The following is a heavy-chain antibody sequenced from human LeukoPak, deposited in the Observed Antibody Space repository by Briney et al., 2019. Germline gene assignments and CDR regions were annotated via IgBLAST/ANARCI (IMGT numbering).Heavy chain of an antibody. CDR2: LNHCGSA. CDR3: ARGRTFDGDYYSFTWFDP. Sequence: SETLFLTCAVPCGSLRGFFWCWIRQPPEKGLSWSGELNHCGSANYNPSLKSRVTISVVTSKNQFSLKRSCVTAADTAVYYCARGRTFDGDYYSFTWFDPRGQGTLVTVSS. J-gene: IGHJ5*02. CDR1: CGSLRGFF. D-gene: IGHD2-21*01. V-gene: IGHV4-34*01.